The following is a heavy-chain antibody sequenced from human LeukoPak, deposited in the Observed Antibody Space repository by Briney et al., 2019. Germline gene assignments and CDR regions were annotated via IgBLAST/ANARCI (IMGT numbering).Heavy chain of an antibody. V-gene: IGHV4-59*01. J-gene: IGHJ6*03. CDR3: ARGRVSSSSWSSTYYYYFYMDV. D-gene: IGHD6-13*01. Sequence: SETLSLTCTVSGGSISSYYWSWIRQPPGKGLEWIGCIYYSGYTNYKSSLKSRVTISVDTSKNHFSLELSSVTAADTAVYFCARGRVSSSSWSSTYYYYFYMDVWGKGTTVPVSS. CDR2: IYYSGYT. CDR1: GGSISSYY.